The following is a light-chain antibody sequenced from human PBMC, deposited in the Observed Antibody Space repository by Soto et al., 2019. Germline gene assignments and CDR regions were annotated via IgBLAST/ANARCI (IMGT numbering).Light chain of an antibody. CDR3: CSYAGSGTYVV. CDR2: EAS. CDR1: SSDVGSYNV. V-gene: IGLV2-23*01. J-gene: IGLJ2*01. Sequence: QSALTQPASVSGSPGQSITISCTGTSSDVGSYNVVSWYQQHPGKAPKLLIYEASKRLSGVSNRFSGSKSGNTASLTISGLQAEDEADYYSCSYAGSGTYVVFGGGTKLTVL.